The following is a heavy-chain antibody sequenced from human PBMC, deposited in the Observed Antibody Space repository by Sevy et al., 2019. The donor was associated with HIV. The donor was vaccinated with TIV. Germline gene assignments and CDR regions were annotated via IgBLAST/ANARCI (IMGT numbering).Heavy chain of an antibody. CDR2: ISYDGSFT. D-gene: IGHD6-13*01. J-gene: IGHJ4*02. V-gene: IGHV3-30*04. CDR3: ARSHSSCENEFDY. CDR1: GFIFSDYT. Sequence: GGSLRLSCAASGFIFSDYTLHWVRQAPGTGLEWVAVISYDGSFTYYADSVEGRFTISRDNSKNTLFLQMNSLRHEDTAVYYCARSHSSCENEFDYWGQGTLVTVSS.